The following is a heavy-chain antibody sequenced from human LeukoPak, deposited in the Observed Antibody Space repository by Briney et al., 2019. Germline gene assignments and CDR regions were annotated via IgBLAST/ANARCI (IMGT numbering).Heavy chain of an antibody. CDR3: AKDWIMHSSSWLIPDY. V-gene: IGHV3-30*02. D-gene: IGHD6-13*01. CDR1: GFTFSSYG. Sequence: GGSLRLSCAASGFTFSSYGMHWVRQAPGKGLEWVAFIRYDGSNKYYADSVKGRFTISRDNSKNTLYLQMNSLRAEDTAVYYCAKDWIMHSSSWLIPDYWGQGTLVTVSS. J-gene: IGHJ4*02. CDR2: IRYDGSNK.